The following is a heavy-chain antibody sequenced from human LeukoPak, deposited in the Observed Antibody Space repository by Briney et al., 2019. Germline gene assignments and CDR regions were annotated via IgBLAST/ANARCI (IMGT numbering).Heavy chain of an antibody. CDR1: GYTFTSYA. V-gene: IGHV7-4-1*02. J-gene: IGHJ5*02. CDR2: INTNTGNP. CDR3: ARGGIVVVLDEIWFDP. D-gene: IGHD2-2*01. Sequence: ASVKVSCKASGYTFTSYAMNWVRQAPGQGLEWMGWINTNTGNPTYAQGFTGRFVFSLDTSVSTAYLQISSLKAEDTAVYYCARGGIVVVLDEIWFDPWGQGTLVTVSS.